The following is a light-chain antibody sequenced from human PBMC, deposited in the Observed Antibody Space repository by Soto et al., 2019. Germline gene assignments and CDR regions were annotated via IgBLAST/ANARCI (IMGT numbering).Light chain of an antibody. Sequence: DIQMTQSPSSLSAFVGDRVTITCRASQGISNYLAWYQQKPARVPTLLIYAASTLRSGVPSRFSGSGSGTDFTLTISSLQPEDVASYYCQEYKTATFSVGPGPKVDIK. J-gene: IGKJ3*01. CDR1: QGISNY. CDR3: QEYKTATFS. CDR2: AAS. V-gene: IGKV1-27*01.